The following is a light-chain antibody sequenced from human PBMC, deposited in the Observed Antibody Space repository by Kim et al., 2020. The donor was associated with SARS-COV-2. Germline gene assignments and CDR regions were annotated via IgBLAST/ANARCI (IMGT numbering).Light chain of an antibody. CDR2: GKN. Sequence: LGQTVRITCQGDSLRSYYASWYQQKPGQAPAFVIYGKNNRPSGIPDRFSGSSSGNTASLTITGAQAEDEADYYCNSRDSSGNHLVFGGGTQLTVL. J-gene: IGLJ2*01. CDR1: SLRSYY. CDR3: NSRDSSGNHLV. V-gene: IGLV3-19*01.